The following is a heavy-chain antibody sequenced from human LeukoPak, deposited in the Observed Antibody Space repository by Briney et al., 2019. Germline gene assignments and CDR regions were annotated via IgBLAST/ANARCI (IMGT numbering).Heavy chain of an antibody. CDR2: ISSSSSYI. V-gene: IGHV3-21*01. CDR1: GFTFSSYS. D-gene: IGHD5-18*01. Sequence: GGSLRLSCAASGFTFSSYSMNWVRQAPGKGLEWVSSISSSSSYIYYADSVKGRFTISRDNAKNSLYLQMNSLRAEDTAVYYCARGGPYSYGQGYYFDYWGQGTLVTVSS. J-gene: IGHJ4*02. CDR3: ARGGPYSYGQGYYFDY.